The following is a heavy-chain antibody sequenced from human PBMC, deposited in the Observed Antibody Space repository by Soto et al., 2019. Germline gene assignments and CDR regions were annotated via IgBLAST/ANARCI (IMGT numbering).Heavy chain of an antibody. V-gene: IGHV1-18*04. CDR2: ISTSDGNT. J-gene: IGHJ3*02. Sequence: QVQVVQSGPEVKKPGASVKVSCKASGDTFSNFGISWVRQAPGQGPEWMGWISTSDGNTNYAQRLHERVTMTTDKSTTTAYMELMSLTFDDTAVYYCARGAVASNDWYFGGLYIWGQGTLVTVSS. D-gene: IGHD3-16*01. CDR3: ARGAVASNDWYFGGLYI. CDR1: GDTFSNFG.